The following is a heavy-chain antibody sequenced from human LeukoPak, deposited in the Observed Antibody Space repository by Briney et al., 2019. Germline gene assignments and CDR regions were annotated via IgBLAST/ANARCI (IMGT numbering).Heavy chain of an antibody. J-gene: IGHJ4*02. CDR1: GFTFSSYD. D-gene: IGHD1-26*01. V-gene: IGHV3-30*18. Sequence: GRSLRLSCAASGFTFSSYDMHWVRQAPGKGLEWVAVISYDGSNKYYADSVKGRFTISRDNSKNTVYLQMHSLRAEDTAVYYCAKDRFAGATRYYFDYWGQGTLVTVSS. CDR2: ISYDGSNK. CDR3: AKDRFAGATRYYFDY.